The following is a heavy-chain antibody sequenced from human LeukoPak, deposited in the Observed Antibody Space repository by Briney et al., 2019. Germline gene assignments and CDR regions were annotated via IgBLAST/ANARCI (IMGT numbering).Heavy chain of an antibody. V-gene: IGHV2-5*02. J-gene: IGHJ3*01. D-gene: IGHD3-9*01. CDR2: ISWDDDK. CDR3: AHIIYDILTRPKLGDAFDV. Sequence: SGPTLVKPTQTLTLTCTFSGFSLSTSGVGVGWIRQPPGKALEWLALISWDDDKFYSPSLKTRLTITKDTSKKQVVLTMTNMDPVDTATYYCAHIIYDILTRPKLGDAFDVWGQGTMVTVSS. CDR1: GFSLSTSGVG.